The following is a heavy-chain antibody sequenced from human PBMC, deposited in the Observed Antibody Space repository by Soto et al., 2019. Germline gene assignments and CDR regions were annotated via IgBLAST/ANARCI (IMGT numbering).Heavy chain of an antibody. CDR1: GGTFSSYS. V-gene: IGHV1-69*01. J-gene: IGHJ4*02. CDR2: IIPIFGTA. Sequence: QVQLVQSGAAVKKPGSSVKVSCKASGGTFSSYSINWVRQAPGQGLEWMGEIIPIFGTANYAQKFQGRVTITADESTSTAYMELSSLRSEDTAVYYCSRDVGRHSGGIDYWGQGTLVTVSS. CDR3: SRDVGRHSGGIDY. D-gene: IGHD1-26*01.